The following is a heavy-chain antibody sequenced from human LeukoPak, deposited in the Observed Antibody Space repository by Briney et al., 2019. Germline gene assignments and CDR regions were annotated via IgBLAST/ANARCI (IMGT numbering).Heavy chain of an antibody. CDR2: ISYDGSNK. V-gene: IGHV3-30*18. J-gene: IGHJ4*02. Sequence: GRSLRLSWAASGXTFSSYGMHWVRQAPGKGLEWVAVISYDGSNKYYADSVKGRFTISRDNSKNTLYLQMNSLRAEDTAVYYCAKIGGDYFDYWGQGTLVTVSS. CDR1: GXTFSSYG. CDR3: AKIGGDYFDY. D-gene: IGHD4-17*01.